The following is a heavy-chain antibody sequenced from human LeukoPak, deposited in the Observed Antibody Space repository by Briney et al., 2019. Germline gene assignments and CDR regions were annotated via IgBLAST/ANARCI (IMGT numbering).Heavy chain of an antibody. CDR1: GYTFTSYG. J-gene: IGHJ3*02. V-gene: IGHV1-18*01. CDR3: ARPIPVYYYDSSRGAFDI. Sequence: ASVKVSCKASGYTFTSYGISRVRQAPGQGLEWMGWISAYNGNTNYAQKLQGRVTMTTDTSTSTAYMELRSLRSDDTAVYYCARPIPVYYYDSSRGAFDIWGQGTMVTVSS. CDR2: ISAYNGNT. D-gene: IGHD3-22*01.